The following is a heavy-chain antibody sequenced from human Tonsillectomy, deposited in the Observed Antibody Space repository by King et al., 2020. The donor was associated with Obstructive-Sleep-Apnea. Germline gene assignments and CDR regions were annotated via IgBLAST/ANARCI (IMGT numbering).Heavy chain of an antibody. J-gene: IGHJ3*02. D-gene: IGHD4-17*01. V-gene: IGHV3-21*01. Sequence: VQLVESGGGLVKPGGSLRLSCAASRFTFSSYSMNWGRQAPGKRREWVSSISSSSSYIYYADSVKGRFTTSMDNAKNSLYLQMNRLRAEDTAVYYCAREATVTHDDAFDIWGQGTMVTVSS. CDR2: ISSSSSYI. CDR3: AREATVTHDDAFDI. CDR1: RFTFSSYS.